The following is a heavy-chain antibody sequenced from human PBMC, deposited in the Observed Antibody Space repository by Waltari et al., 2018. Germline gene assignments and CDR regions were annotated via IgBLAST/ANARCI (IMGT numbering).Heavy chain of an antibody. CDR1: GFTFSSYA. D-gene: IGHD4-4*01. CDR3: AKNSHRTYRTDYYYYMDV. CDR2: ISGSGGST. Sequence: EVQLLESGGGLVQPGGSLRLSCAASGFTFSSYAMSWVRQAPGKGLEWVSAISGSGGSTYYADSVKGRFTISRDNSKNTLYLQMNSLRAEDTAVYYCAKNSHRTYRTDYYYYMDVWGKGTTVTISS. J-gene: IGHJ6*03. V-gene: IGHV3-23*01.